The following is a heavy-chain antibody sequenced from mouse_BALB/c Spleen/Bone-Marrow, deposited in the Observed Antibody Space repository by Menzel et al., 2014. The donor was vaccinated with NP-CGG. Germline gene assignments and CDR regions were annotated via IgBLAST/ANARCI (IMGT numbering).Heavy chain of an antibody. CDR3: ARLGYYGYIAY. D-gene: IGHD1-1*01. Sequence: EVMLVESGGGLVQPGGSLILSCAASGFDFSRYWMSWARQAPGKGQEWIGEINPGSSTINYTPSLKDKFIISRDNAKXTLYLQVSKVRSEDTALYYCARLGYYGYIAYWGQGTTLTVSS. CDR1: GFDFSRYW. V-gene: IGHV4-2*02. CDR2: INPGSSTI. J-gene: IGHJ2*01.